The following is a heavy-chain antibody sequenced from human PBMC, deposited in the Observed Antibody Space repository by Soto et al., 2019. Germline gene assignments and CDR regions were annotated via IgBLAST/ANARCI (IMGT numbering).Heavy chain of an antibody. Sequence: ASVKVSCKASGYTLTGYCMHWVRQAPGQGLEWMGWINPNSGGTNYAQKFQGWVTMTRDTSISTAYMELSRLRSDDTAVYYCARAMVRAHFDYWGQGALVTVSS. J-gene: IGHJ4*02. D-gene: IGHD3-10*01. CDR2: INPNSGGT. CDR3: ARAMVRAHFDY. V-gene: IGHV1-2*04. CDR1: GYTLTGYC.